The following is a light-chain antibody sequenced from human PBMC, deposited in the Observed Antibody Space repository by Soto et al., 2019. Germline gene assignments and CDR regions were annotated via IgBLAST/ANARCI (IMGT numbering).Light chain of an antibody. CDR3: QQYHSYWT. J-gene: IGKJ1*01. CDR1: QSISDY. CDR2: DAS. Sequence: IPMTQSPSPLSGSSGSRPILSCRASQSISDYLAWYQQKPGKAPKLLIYDASNLESGLPSSFSGSGAATDFTLTISSLHPDYFATYFRQQYHSYWTFGQGTKVDIK. V-gene: IGKV1-5*01.